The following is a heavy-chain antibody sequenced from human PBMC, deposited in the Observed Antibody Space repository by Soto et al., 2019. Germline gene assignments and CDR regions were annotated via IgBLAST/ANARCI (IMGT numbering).Heavy chain of an antibody. Sequence: GGSLRLSCAASGFTFSNAWMSWVRQAPGKGLEWVGRIKSKTDGGTTDYAAPVKGRFTISRDDSKNTLYLQMNSLKTEDTAVYYCTTDGDLWFGELVAFDIWGQGTMVTVSS. CDR3: TTDGDLWFGELVAFDI. J-gene: IGHJ3*02. V-gene: IGHV3-15*01. D-gene: IGHD3-10*01. CDR2: IKSKTDGGTT. CDR1: GFTFSNAW.